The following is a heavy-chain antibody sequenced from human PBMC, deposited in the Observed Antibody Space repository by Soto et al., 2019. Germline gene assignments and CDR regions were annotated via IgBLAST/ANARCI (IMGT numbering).Heavy chain of an antibody. CDR1: GGTFSGYY. CDR3: ARQIYDSDTGPNFQYYFDS. D-gene: IGHD3-22*01. V-gene: IGHV4-34*01. J-gene: IGHJ4*02. CDR2: INHSGST. Sequence: PSETLSLTFAVYGGTFSGYYWSWIRHPPGKGLEWIGEINHSGSTNYNPSLKSRVTISVDTSKNQFSLKLSSVTAADTAMYYCARQIYDSDTGPNFQYYFDSWGQGTPVTVSS.